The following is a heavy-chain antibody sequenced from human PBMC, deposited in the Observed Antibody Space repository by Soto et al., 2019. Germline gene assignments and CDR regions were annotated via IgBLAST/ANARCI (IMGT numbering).Heavy chain of an antibody. V-gene: IGHV1-18*01. J-gene: IGHJ6*02. Sequence: ASVKVSCKASGYTFTSYGISWVRQAPGQGLEWMGWISAYNGNTNYAQKLQGRVTMTTDTSTSTAYMELRSLRSDDTAVYYCARDNVVIIPSPPYYYYYGMDVWGQGTTVTVS. CDR3: ARDNVVIIPSPPYYYYYGMDV. CDR2: ISAYNGNT. D-gene: IGHD3-3*01. CDR1: GYTFTSYG.